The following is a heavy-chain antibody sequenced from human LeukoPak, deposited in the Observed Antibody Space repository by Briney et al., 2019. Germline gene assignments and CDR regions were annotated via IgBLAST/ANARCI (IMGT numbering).Heavy chain of an antibody. CDR1: GFTFSSYS. J-gene: IGHJ4*02. Sequence: GGSLRLSCAASGFTFSSYSMNWVRQAPGKGLEWVSYISSSSSTIYYADSVKGRFTISRDNAKNSLYLQMNSLRAEDTAVYYCARNPLTMVRGVIITFDYWGQGTLVTVSS. CDR2: ISSSSSTI. V-gene: IGHV3-48*04. D-gene: IGHD3-10*01. CDR3: ARNPLTMVRGVIITFDY.